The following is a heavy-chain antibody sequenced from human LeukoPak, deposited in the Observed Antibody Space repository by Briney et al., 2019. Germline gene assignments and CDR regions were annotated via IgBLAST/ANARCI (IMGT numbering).Heavy chain of an antibody. CDR3: ARDQYYYDSSWDY. CDR1: GFTFSSYS. J-gene: IGHJ4*02. CDR2: ISSSSSTI. V-gene: IGHV3-48*04. Sequence: GGSLRLSCAASGFTFSSYSMNWVRQAPGKGLEWVSYISSSSSTIYYADSVKGRFTISRDNAKNSLYLQMNSLRAEDTAVYYCARDQYYYDSSWDYWGQGTLVTVSS. D-gene: IGHD3-22*01.